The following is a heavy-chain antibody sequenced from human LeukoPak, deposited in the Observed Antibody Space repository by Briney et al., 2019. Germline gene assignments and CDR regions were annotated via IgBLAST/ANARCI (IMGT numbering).Heavy chain of an antibody. J-gene: IGHJ4*02. CDR2: IYYSGNS. CDR3: ARHGNVVVVPAAKGFDY. Sequence: PSETLSLTCTVSGGSFSSSNYFWVWIRQPPGKGLEWIGSIYYSGNSYYNPSLKSRVTISVDTSKNHFSLKLRSVMAADTAVYYCARHGNVVVVPAAKGFDYWGQGTQVTVSP. CDR1: GGSFSSSNYF. V-gene: IGHV4-39*01. D-gene: IGHD2-2*01.